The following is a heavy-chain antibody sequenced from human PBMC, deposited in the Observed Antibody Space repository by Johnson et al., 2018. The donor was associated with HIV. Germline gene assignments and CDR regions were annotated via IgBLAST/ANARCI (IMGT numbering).Heavy chain of an antibody. D-gene: IGHD2-2*01. CDR1: GFTFSNYA. J-gene: IGHJ3*01. CDR3: AKDLAVVFVTTNGAGAFDL. V-gene: IGHV3-30*02. CDR2: IRYDGTNN. Sequence: VQLVESGGGLVQPGGSLRLSCAASGFTFSNYAIHWVRQAPGKGLEWVALIRYDGTNNYYADYVGGRFTSSRDNSKNTVYLQMNSLRAEDTAVYYCAKDLAVVFVTTNGAGAFDLWGQGTLVTVSS.